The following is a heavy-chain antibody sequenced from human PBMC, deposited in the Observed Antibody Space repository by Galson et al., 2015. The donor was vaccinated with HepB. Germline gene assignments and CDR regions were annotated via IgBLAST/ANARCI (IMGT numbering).Heavy chain of an antibody. CDR1: GFTFTDHY. CDR2: ISGSGSFI. CDR3: ARERQFLRDFDS. Sequence: SLRLSCAASGFTFTDHYMSWIRQAPGKGLEWVPYISGSGSFINYADSVKGRFTMSRDNAKNSVYLQLNSLRVEDTAVYYCARERQFLRDFDSWGQGTLVTVSS. J-gene: IGHJ4*02. D-gene: IGHD6-19*01. V-gene: IGHV3-11*01.